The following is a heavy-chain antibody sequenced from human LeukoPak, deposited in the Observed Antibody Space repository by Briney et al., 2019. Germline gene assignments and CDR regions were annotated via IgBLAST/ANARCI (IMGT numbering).Heavy chain of an antibody. CDR2: IIPIFGTA. CDR1: GGTFSSYA. J-gene: IGHJ4*02. CDR3: ASASEVSYGDYEWYFDY. D-gene: IGHD4-17*01. Sequence: GASVKVSCKASGGTFSSYAISWVRQAPGQGLEWMGGIIPIFGTANYAQKFQGRVTITTDESTSTAYMELSSLRSEDTAVYYCASASEVSYGDYEWYFDYWGQGTLVTVSS. V-gene: IGHV1-69*05.